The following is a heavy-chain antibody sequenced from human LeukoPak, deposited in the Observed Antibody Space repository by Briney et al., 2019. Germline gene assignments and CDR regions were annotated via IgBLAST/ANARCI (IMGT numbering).Heavy chain of an antibody. Sequence: GGSLRLSCAASGFTFSNAWMSWVRQAPGKGLEWVANTKPDGSAEYYADSVRGRFTTSRDNANNLLYLQMNRLRAEDTAVYYCARVGTTSAAIVFDTWGQGTLVTVSS. J-gene: IGHJ4*02. CDR3: ARVGTTSAAIVFDT. CDR1: GFTFSNAW. D-gene: IGHD6-25*01. CDR2: TKPDGSAE. V-gene: IGHV3-7*01.